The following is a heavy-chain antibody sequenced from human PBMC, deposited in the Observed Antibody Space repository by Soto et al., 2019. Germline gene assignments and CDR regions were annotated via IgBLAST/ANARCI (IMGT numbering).Heavy chain of an antibody. Sequence: QVQLVESGGGVVQPGRSLRLSCAASGFTFSSYGMHWVRQAPGKGLEWVAVIWYDGSNKYYADSVKGRFTISRDNSKNTLYLQMNSLRAEDTAVYYCARDEQWLVNSYYGMDVWGQGTTVTVSS. D-gene: IGHD6-19*01. J-gene: IGHJ6*02. CDR3: ARDEQWLVNSYYGMDV. CDR2: IWYDGSNK. CDR1: GFTFSSYG. V-gene: IGHV3-33*01.